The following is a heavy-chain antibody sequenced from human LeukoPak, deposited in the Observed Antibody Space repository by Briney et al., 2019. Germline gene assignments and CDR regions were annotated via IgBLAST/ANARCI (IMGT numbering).Heavy chain of an antibody. Sequence: GGSLRLSCAASGFTFSSYWMTWVRQAPGKGLEWVANIKQDGSEKYYVDSVKSRFTISRDNAKNSLHLQMNSLRAEDTAVYYCARVVAAVHIDYWGQGTLVTVSS. CDR3: ARVVAAVHIDY. CDR2: IKQDGSEK. CDR1: GFTFSSYW. V-gene: IGHV3-7*05. J-gene: IGHJ4*02. D-gene: IGHD6-13*01.